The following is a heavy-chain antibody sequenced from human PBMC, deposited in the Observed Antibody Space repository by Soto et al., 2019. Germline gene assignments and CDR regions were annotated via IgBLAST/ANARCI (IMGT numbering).Heavy chain of an antibody. CDR3: ARDRAPGDFGAVSYFDY. D-gene: IGHD3-3*01. V-gene: IGHV1-2*04. CDR2: INPNSGGT. Sequence: QVQLVQSGAEVKKPGASVKVSCKASGYTFTGYYMHWVRQAPGQGLEWMGWINPNSGGTNYAQKFQGWVTMTRDTSISTAYMELSRLRSDDTAVYYCARDRAPGDFGAVSYFDYWGQGTLVTVSS. CDR1: GYTFTGYY. J-gene: IGHJ4*02.